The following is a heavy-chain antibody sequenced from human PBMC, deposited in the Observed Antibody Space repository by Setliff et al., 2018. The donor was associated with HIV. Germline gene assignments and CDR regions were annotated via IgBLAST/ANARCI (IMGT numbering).Heavy chain of an antibody. J-gene: IGHJ4*02. CDR1: GGTFSSYA. V-gene: IGHV1-69*13. CDR3: ARVNGGSSPYYFDS. CDR2: IIPVFDTA. D-gene: IGHD2-15*01. Sequence: SVKVSCKASGGTFSSYAINWVRQAPGQGLEWMGGIIPVFDTANYAQKFQGRITITADESTSTSSMELSSLGSEDTAVYYCARVNGGSSPYYFDSWGQGTLVTVSS.